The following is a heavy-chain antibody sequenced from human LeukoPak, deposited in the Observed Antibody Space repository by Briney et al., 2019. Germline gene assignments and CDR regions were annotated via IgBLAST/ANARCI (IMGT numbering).Heavy chain of an antibody. CDR1: GLPFRIYE. D-gene: IGHD2-15*01. CDR3: ARGGGYCSGGSCYCY. CDR2: ISSSGSTI. J-gene: IGHJ4*02. V-gene: IGHV3-48*03. Sequence: GGSLRLSCAASGLPFRIYEVNWVRQAPGKGREWVSYISSSGSTIYYADSVKGRFTISRDNAKNSLYLQMISLRAEDTAVYYCARGGGYCSGGSCYCYWGQGTLVTVSS.